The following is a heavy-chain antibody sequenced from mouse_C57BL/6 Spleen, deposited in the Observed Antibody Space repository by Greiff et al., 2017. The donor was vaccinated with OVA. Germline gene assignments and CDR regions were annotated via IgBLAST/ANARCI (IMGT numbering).Heavy chain of an antibody. Sequence: EVKLLESGGGLVQPKGSLKLSCAASGFTFNTYAMHWVRQAPGKGLEWVARIRSKSSNYATYYADSVKDRFTISRDDSQSMLYLQMNNLKTEDTAMYYCVRDPYSNYVYYYAMDYWGQGTSVTVSS. CDR3: VRDPYSNYVYYYAMDY. J-gene: IGHJ4*01. CDR2: IRSKSSNYAT. CDR1: GFTFNTYA. V-gene: IGHV10-3*01. D-gene: IGHD2-5*01.